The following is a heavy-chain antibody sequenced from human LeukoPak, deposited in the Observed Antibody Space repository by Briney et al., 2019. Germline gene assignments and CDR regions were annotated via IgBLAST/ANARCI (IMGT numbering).Heavy chain of an antibody. CDR2: IYHSGST. CDR3: AGGENNYGSGRSYFDY. V-gene: IGHV4-38-2*01. D-gene: IGHD3-10*01. CDR1: GYSISSGYY. Sequence: SETLSLTCAVSGYSISSGYYWGWIRQPPGKGLEWIGSIYHSGSTHYNPSLKSRVTISVDTSKNQFSLKLSSVTAADTAVYYCAGGENNYGSGRSYFDYWGQGTLVTVSS. J-gene: IGHJ4*02.